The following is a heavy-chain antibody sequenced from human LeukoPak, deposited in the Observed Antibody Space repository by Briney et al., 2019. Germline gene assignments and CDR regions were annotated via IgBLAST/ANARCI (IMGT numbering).Heavy chain of an antibody. V-gene: IGHV3-7*01. CDR3: ARSAREYQLMLKRYYYYMDV. Sequence: GGSLRLSCAASGFTFSSYWMSWVRQAPGKGLEWVANIKQDGSEKYYVDSVKGRFTISRDDAKNSLYLQLNSLRADDTAVYYCARSAREYQLMLKRYYYYMDVWGKGTTVTVSS. CDR1: GFTFSSYW. J-gene: IGHJ6*03. D-gene: IGHD2-2*01. CDR2: IKQDGSEK.